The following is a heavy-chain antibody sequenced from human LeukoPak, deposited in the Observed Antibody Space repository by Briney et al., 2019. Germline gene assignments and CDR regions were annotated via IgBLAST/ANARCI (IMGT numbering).Heavy chain of an antibody. CDR3: ARESYLGAVAANATFDI. J-gene: IGHJ3*02. CDR1: GFTVSSNY. CDR2: IYSGGST. D-gene: IGHD6-19*01. V-gene: IGHV3-53*01. Sequence: GGSLRLSCAASGFTVSSNYMSWVRQAPGKGLEWVSVIYSGGSTYYADSVKGRFTISRDNSKNTLYLQMNSLRAEDTAVYYCARESYLGAVAANATFDIWGQGTMVTVSS.